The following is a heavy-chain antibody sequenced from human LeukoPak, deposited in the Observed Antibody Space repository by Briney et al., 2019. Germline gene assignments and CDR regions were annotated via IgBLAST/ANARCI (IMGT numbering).Heavy chain of an antibody. CDR2: IYYSGST. CDR3: ATGLEQWLVHPFDY. Sequence: PSETLSLTCTVSGGSISSSSYYWGWIRQPPGKGLEWIGSIYYSGSTYYNPSLKSRVTISVDTSKNQFSLKLSSVTAADTAVYYRATGLEQWLVHPFDYWGQGTLVTVSS. CDR1: GGSISSSSYY. D-gene: IGHD6-19*01. V-gene: IGHV4-39*01. J-gene: IGHJ4*02.